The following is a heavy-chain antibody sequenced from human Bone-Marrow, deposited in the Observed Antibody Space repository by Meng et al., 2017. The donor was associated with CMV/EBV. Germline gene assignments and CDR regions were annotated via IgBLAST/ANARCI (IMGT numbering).Heavy chain of an antibody. V-gene: IGHV1-46*01. CDR2: IHPSGGTT. J-gene: IGHJ4*02. CDR1: GYTFTGYY. Sequence: QVQLVQSGAEVKKPGASVKVSCKASGYTFTGYYMHWVRQAPGQGLEWMGMIHPSGGTTSCAQKFQGRVTMARDTSTSTVYVEVNSLRSEDTSVYYCARDGSAWSFDYWGQGTLVTVSS. CDR3: ARDGSAWSFDY. D-gene: IGHD6-19*01.